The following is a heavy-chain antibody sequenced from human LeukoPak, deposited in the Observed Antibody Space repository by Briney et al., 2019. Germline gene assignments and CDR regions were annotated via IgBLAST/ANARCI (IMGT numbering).Heavy chain of an antibody. V-gene: IGHV3-48*03. CDR3: VIQKSGNVY. CDR1: GFTFSNYE. D-gene: IGHD3-10*01. Sequence: GGSLRLSCAASGFTFSNYEMNWVRQPPGKGLEWVSYISSSATTIHYADSVQGRFTISRDNSKNTLYLQMSSLRPEDTAVYYCVIQKSGNVYWGQGTLVTVSS. J-gene: IGHJ4*02. CDR2: ISSSATTI.